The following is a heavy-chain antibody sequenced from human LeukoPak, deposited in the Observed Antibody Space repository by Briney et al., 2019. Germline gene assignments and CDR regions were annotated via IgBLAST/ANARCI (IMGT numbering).Heavy chain of an antibody. V-gene: IGHV3-53*01. CDR1: GFTVSSNY. CDR2: IYSGGST. Sequence: GRSLRLSCAASGFTVSSNYMSWVRQAPGKGLEWVSVIYSGGSTYYADSVKGRFTISRDNSKNTLYLQMNSLRAEDTAVYYCARGRAEGYYDRSDDAFDIWGQGTMVTVSS. D-gene: IGHD3-22*01. CDR3: ARGRAEGYYDRSDDAFDI. J-gene: IGHJ3*02.